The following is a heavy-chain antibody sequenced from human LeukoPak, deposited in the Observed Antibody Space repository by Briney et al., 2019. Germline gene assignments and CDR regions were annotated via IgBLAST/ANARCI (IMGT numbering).Heavy chain of an antibody. CDR3: AKGYGQGVDY. Sequence: SGGSLRLSCAASGFIFSSNWMHWVRQAPGKGLVWVSRINEDGSTTNHADSVKGRFTISRDNAKNTLYMQMNSLRAEDTAVYYCAKGYGQGVDYWGQGTLVTVSS. CDR2: INEDGSTT. D-gene: IGHD4-17*01. V-gene: IGHV3-74*01. J-gene: IGHJ4*02. CDR1: GFIFSSNW.